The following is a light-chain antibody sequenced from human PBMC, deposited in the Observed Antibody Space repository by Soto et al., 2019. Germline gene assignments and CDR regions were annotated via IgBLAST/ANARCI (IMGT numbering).Light chain of an antibody. Sequence: QPVLTQSPSASASLGASVNLTCTLSGGHSNNTIAWHQQQPEKGPRYLMKLNSDGSHTRGDGVADRFSGSSSGAERYLTISSVQSEDEADYYCQSWGTGIQVFGGGTQLTVL. V-gene: IGLV4-69*01. CDR3: QSWGTGIQV. CDR1: GGHSNNT. CDR2: LNSDGSH. J-gene: IGLJ3*02.